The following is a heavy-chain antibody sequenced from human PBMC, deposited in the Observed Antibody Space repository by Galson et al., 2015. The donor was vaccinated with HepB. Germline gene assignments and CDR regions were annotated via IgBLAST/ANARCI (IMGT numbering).Heavy chain of an antibody. D-gene: IGHD3-3*01. CDR2: ISGSGGST. Sequence: SLRLSCAASGFTFSSYAMSWVRQAPGKGLEWVSAISGSGGSTYYADSVKGRFTVSRDNSKNALYLQMNSLRAEDTAIYYCAKDHGDYDFWSGPKYYFDYWGQGTLVTVSS. J-gene: IGHJ4*02. CDR1: GFTFSSYA. CDR3: AKDHGDYDFWSGPKYYFDY. V-gene: IGHV3-23*01.